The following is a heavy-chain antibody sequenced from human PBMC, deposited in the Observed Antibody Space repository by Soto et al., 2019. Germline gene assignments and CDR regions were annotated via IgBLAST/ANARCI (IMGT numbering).Heavy chain of an antibody. CDR3: ARDASAYDGGWYPRGFDP. CDR1: GFTFSTYG. CDR2: IWYDGSNK. Sequence: PGGSLRLSCAVSGFTFSTYGMHWGRKAQGTGQERVAIIWYDGSNKYYADSVKGRFTISRDDSKNTLYLQMNSLRVEDTAVYFCARDASAYDGGWYPRGFDPWGQGTLVTVSS. V-gene: IGHV3-33*01. D-gene: IGHD6-19*01. J-gene: IGHJ5*02.